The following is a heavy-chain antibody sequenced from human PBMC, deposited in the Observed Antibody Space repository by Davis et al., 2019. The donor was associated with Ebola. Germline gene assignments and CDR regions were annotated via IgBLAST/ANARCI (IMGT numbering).Heavy chain of an antibody. V-gene: IGHV1-69*13. J-gene: IGHJ5*02. CDR3: ARDIPCGGDCYSYTRPNWFDP. CDR2: IIPIFGTA. CDR1: GYTFTGYY. D-gene: IGHD2-21*02. Sequence: SVTVSCKASGYTFTGYYMHWVRQAPGQGLEWMGWIIPIFGTANYAQKFQGRVTITADESTSTAYMELSSLRSEDTAVYYCARDIPCGGDCYSYTRPNWFDPWGQGSLVTVSS.